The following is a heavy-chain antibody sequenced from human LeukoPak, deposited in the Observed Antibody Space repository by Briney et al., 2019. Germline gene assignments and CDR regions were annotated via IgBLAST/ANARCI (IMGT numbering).Heavy chain of an antibody. J-gene: IGHJ5*02. CDR2: INPNSGGT. Sequence: GASVKVSCKASGYTFTGYYMHWVRQAPGQGLEWMGWINPNSGGTNYAQKFQGRVTMTRDTSISTAYMELSSLRSEDTAVYYCARVRIYYDSSGNGYNWFDPWGQGTLVTVSS. CDR1: GYTFTGYY. D-gene: IGHD3-22*01. CDR3: ARVRIYYDSSGNGYNWFDP. V-gene: IGHV1-2*02.